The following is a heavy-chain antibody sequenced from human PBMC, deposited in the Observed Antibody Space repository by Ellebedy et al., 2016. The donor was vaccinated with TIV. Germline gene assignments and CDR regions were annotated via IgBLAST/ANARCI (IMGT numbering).Heavy chain of an antibody. V-gene: IGHV3-7*01. CDR1: GFSFSNFW. Sequence: GESLKISCAAWGFSFSNFWMSWVRQAPGKGLEWVAHIKTDGSETYYVDSVKGRFTISRENAKNALFLQMDGLRVDDSAVYYCVGFGVFNLWGQGAPVTVSS. J-gene: IGHJ5*02. CDR2: IKTDGSET. CDR3: VGFGVFNL. D-gene: IGHD3-3*01.